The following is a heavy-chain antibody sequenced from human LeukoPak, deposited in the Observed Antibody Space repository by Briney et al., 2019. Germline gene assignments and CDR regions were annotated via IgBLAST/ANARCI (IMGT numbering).Heavy chain of an antibody. Sequence: PSETLSLTCTVSGGSISSGEYYWGWVRQPPGKEPEWIGSIFYSGTTHYNPSLQSRVTISRDTSKNQFSLNLNSVTAADTAVYYCARVGVTADFDYWGQGTLVTVSS. CDR2: IFYSGTT. V-gene: IGHV4-39*07. D-gene: IGHD1-26*01. J-gene: IGHJ4*02. CDR1: GGSISSGEYY. CDR3: ARVGVTADFDY.